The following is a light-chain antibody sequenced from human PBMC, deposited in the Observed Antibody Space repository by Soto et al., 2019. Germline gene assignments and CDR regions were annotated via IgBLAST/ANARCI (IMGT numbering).Light chain of an antibody. J-gene: IGKJ1*01. Sequence: AIQMTQSPSSLSASVGDRVTTTCRASQDIRNDLGWYQEKPRQAPKLLIYAASNLQSGVPSRFSGSGSGTDFTLTISSMQPEDFATYYCLQDYNYPWTFGQGTKVEV. V-gene: IGKV1-6*01. CDR3: LQDYNYPWT. CDR1: QDIRND. CDR2: AAS.